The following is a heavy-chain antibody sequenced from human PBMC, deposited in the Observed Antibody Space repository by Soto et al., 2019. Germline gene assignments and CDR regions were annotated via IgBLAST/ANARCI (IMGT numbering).Heavy chain of an antibody. CDR1: GGSISSYS. V-gene: IGHV4-59*01. CDR2: IYYSGST. CDR3: ASMVWPRGWFDP. J-gene: IGHJ5*02. D-gene: IGHD3-10*01. Sequence: PSETLSLTCTVSGGSISSYSWSWIRQPPGKGLEWIGYIYYSGSTNYNPPLKSRVTISVDTSKNQFSLKLSSVTAADTAVYYCASMVWPRGWFDPWGQGTLVTVSS.